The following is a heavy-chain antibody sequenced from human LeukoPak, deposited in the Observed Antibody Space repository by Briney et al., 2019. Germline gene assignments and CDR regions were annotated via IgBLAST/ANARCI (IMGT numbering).Heavy chain of an antibody. CDR2: ISSSSSYI. CDR1: GFTFSSYS. V-gene: IGHV3-21*05. Sequence: GGSLRLSCAASGFTFSSYSMNWVRQAPGKGLEWVSYISSSSSYIYYADSVKGRFTISRDNAKNSLYLQMNSLRAEDTAVYYCAKGINDYGDGMDVWGQGTTVTVSS. D-gene: IGHD4-17*01. CDR3: AKGINDYGDGMDV. J-gene: IGHJ6*02.